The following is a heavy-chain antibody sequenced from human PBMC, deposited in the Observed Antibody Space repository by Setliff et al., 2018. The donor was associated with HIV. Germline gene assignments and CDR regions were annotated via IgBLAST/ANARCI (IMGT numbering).Heavy chain of an antibody. CDR3: ATVSSSWTGDFDS. CDR1: GYTLAELS. V-gene: IGHV1-24*01. CDR2: FDPNDGET. Sequence: GASVKVSCKISGYTLAELSIHWVRQAPGNGLEWMGGFDPNDGETIYAQTLQGRVTMTEDTSRDIAYMDLSSLRSEDTAVYYCATVSSSWTGDFDSWGQGTLVTVAS. J-gene: IGHJ4*02. D-gene: IGHD6-13*01.